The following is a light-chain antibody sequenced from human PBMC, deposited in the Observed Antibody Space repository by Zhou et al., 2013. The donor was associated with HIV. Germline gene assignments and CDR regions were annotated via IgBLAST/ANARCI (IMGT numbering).Light chain of an antibody. CDR3: QQRRNWPIT. CDR1: QSVSANF. V-gene: IGKV3-11*01. CDR2: DTS. Sequence: EVLLTQSPGTLSLSPGETATLSCRASQSVSANFLAWYQQRPGQAPRLLIYDTSNRAAGIPARFSGSGSGTDFTLTISSLEPEDFAIYYCQQRRNWPITFGQGTRLEIK. J-gene: IGKJ5*01.